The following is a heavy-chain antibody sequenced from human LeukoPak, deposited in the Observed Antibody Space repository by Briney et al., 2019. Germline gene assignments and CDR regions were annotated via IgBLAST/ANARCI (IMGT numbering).Heavy chain of an antibody. Sequence: ASVKVSCKASGYTFTSYAFSWVRQAPGQGLEWMGWISAYNGNTNYAQKLQGRVTMTTDTSTSTAYMELRSLRSDDTAVYYCARDITTQENWFDPWGQGTLVTVSS. CDR2: ISAYNGNT. V-gene: IGHV1-18*01. J-gene: IGHJ5*02. CDR1: GYTFTSYA. D-gene: IGHD4-11*01. CDR3: ARDITTQENWFDP.